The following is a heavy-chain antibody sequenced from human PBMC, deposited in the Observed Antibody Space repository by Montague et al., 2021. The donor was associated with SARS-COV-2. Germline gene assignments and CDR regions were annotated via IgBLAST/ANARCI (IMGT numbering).Heavy chain of an antibody. CDR2: IFYNGDT. CDR3: ATHRQHHNH. J-gene: IGHJ5*02. D-gene: IGHD6-13*01. V-gene: IGHV4-59*08. CDR1: GGSISGYY. Sequence: SETLSLTCTVSGGSISGYYWTWIRQSPGKGLEWIGYIFYNGDTNYNPSLKSRVTISVDTSKNQFSLKLSSVTAADTAVYYCATHRQHHNHWGQGTMVAVSS.